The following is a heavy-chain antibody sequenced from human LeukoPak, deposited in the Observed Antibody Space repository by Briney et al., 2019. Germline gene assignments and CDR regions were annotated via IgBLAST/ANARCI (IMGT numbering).Heavy chain of an antibody. CDR1: GYSFTSYW. V-gene: IGHV5-10-1*01. CDR2: IDPSDSYT. Sequence: GESLKISCKGSGYSFTSYWISWVRQMPGKGLEWMGRIDPSDSYTNYSPSFQGHVTISADKSISTAYLQWSSLKASDTAMSYCARHFESYALMAARRGDFDYWGQGTLVTVSS. J-gene: IGHJ4*02. CDR3: ARHFESYALMAARRGDFDY. D-gene: IGHD6-6*01.